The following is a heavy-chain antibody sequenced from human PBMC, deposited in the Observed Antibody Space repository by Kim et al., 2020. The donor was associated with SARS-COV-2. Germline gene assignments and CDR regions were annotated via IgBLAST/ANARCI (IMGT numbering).Heavy chain of an antibody. CDR3: AILPLNQWGELLPSNDY. CDR2: IDPSDSYT. D-gene: IGHD1-26*01. CDR1: GYSFTSYW. Sequence: GESLKISCKGSGYSFTSYWISWVRQMPGKGLEWMGRIDPSDSYTNYSPSFQGHVTISADKSISTAYLQWSSLKASDTAMYYCAILPLNQWGELLPSNDYWGQGTLVTVSS. V-gene: IGHV5-10-1*01. J-gene: IGHJ4*02.